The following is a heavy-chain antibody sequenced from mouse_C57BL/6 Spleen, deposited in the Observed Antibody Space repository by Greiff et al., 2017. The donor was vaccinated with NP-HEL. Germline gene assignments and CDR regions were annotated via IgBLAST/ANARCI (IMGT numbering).Heavy chain of an antibody. CDR3: ARSGNDYGWFAY. V-gene: IGHV1-18*01. J-gene: IGHJ3*01. CDR2: INPNNGGT. CDR1: GYTFTDYN. Sequence: EVNLVESGPELVKPGASVKIPCKASGYTFTDYNMDWVKQSHGKSLEWIGDINPNNGGTIYNQKFKGKATLTVDKSSSTAYMELRSLTSEDTAVYYCARSGNDYGWFAYWGQGTLVTVSA. D-gene: IGHD2-4*01.